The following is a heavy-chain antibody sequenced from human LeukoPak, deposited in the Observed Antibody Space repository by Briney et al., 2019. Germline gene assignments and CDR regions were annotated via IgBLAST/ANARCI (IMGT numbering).Heavy chain of an antibody. CDR3: ARDPSGSYWSYFDY. J-gene: IGHJ4*02. CDR2: IKQDGSEK. D-gene: IGHD1-26*01. CDR1: GFTFSNYW. V-gene: IGHV3-7*01. Sequence: PGGSLRLSCAASGFTFSNYWMSWVRQAPGEGLEWVANIKQDGSEKYYVDSVKGRFTISRDNAKNSLYLQMNSLRAEDTAVYYCARDPSGSYWSYFDYWGQGTLVTVSS.